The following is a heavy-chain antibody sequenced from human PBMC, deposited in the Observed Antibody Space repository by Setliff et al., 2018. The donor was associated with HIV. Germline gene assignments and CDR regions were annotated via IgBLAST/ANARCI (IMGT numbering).Heavy chain of an antibody. CDR1: GGSFSGYY. CDR2: IIHSGGT. Sequence: KTSETLSLTCAVYGGSFSGYYWTWIRQPPGRGLEWIGEIIHSGGTNYNRSLKSRVTIPVDTSKNQFSLNLSSVTAADTAVYYCARGGLGVVGAIDYWSQGTLVTVSS. V-gene: IGHV4-34*01. J-gene: IGHJ4*02. CDR3: ARGGLGVVGAIDY. D-gene: IGHD2-15*01.